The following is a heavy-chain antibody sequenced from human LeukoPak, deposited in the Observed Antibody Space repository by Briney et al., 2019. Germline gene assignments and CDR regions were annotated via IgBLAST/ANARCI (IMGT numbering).Heavy chain of an antibody. Sequence: SVKVSCKASGGTFSSYAISWVRQAPGRGLEWMGGIIPIFGTANYAQKFQGRVTITADKSTSTAYMELSSLRSEDTAVYYCASGEDGYYFDYWGQGTLVTVSS. CDR3: ASGEDGYYFDY. D-gene: IGHD3-10*01. V-gene: IGHV1-69*06. CDR2: IIPIFGTA. CDR1: GGTFSSYA. J-gene: IGHJ4*02.